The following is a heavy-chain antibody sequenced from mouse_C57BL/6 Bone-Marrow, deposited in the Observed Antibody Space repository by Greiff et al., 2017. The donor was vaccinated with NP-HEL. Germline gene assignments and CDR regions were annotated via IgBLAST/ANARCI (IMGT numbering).Heavy chain of an antibody. J-gene: IGHJ1*03. V-gene: IGHV1-26*01. CDR1: GYTFTDYY. Sequence: VQLKQSVPELVKPGASVKISCKASGYTFTDYYMNWVKQSHGKSLEWIGDINPNNGGTSYNQKFKGKATLTVDKSSSTAYMELRSLTSEDSAVYYCARCSYYSIHWYFDVWGTGTTVTVSS. D-gene: IGHD2-5*01. CDR3: ARCSYYSIHWYFDV. CDR2: INPNNGGT.